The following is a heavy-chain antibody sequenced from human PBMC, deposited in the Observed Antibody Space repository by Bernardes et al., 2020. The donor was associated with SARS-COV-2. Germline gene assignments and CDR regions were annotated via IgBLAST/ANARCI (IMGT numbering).Heavy chain of an antibody. J-gene: IGHJ5*02. CDR3: ATGAYCSSTSCYEGWFDP. CDR2: FDPEDGET. CDR1: GYTLTELS. D-gene: IGHD2-2*01. V-gene: IGHV1-24*01. Sequence: ASVKVSCKVSGYTLTELSMHWVRQAPGKGLEWMGGFDPEDGETIYAQKFQGRVTMTEDTSTDTAYMELSSLRSEDTAVYYCATGAYCSSTSCYEGWFDPWGQGTLVTVSS.